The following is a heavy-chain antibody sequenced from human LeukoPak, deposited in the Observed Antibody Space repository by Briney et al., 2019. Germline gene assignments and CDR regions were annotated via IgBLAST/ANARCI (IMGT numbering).Heavy chain of an antibody. CDR3: VREKSWGPESPDFAY. Sequence: GGSLRLSCAASGFSFSDYAMNWVRQAPGGGLEWVSSISFTGDIDYADSVKGRFTISRDNAKNSVFLQLSRLRVGDTAVYYCVREKSWGPESPDFAYWGHGTLVTVSS. CDR2: ISFTGDI. D-gene: IGHD3-3*01. V-gene: IGHV3-69-1*01. J-gene: IGHJ4*01. CDR1: GFSFSDYA.